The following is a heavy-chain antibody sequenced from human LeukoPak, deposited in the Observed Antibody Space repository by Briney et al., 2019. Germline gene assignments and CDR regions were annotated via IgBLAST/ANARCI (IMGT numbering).Heavy chain of an antibody. Sequence: SVRISCKASGGTFSSYAISWLRQAPGQGLEWMGGSIPIFGTANYAQKFKGRVTITADKSTSTAQMELSSLRYEDTAEYYCAREGCGDRDFDYWGQGTLVTVSS. D-gene: IGHD7-27*01. V-gene: IGHV1-69*06. CDR2: SIPIFGTA. CDR3: AREGCGDRDFDY. CDR1: GGTFSSYA. J-gene: IGHJ4*02.